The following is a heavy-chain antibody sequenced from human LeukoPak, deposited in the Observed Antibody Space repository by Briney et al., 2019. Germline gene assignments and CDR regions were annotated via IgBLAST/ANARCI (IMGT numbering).Heavy chain of an antibody. CDR2: IFHSGST. J-gene: IGHJ5*02. CDR1: GGSISSQNW. CDR3: AKGDIPNWFDP. D-gene: IGHD2-2*02. Sequence: SETLSLTCAVSGGSISSQNWWSWVRQPPGKGPEWIGEIFHSGSTHYNPSLKSRVTISVDKSKNQFSLNLSFVTAADTAVYYCAKGDIPNWFDPWGQGTLVTVSS. V-gene: IGHV4-4*02.